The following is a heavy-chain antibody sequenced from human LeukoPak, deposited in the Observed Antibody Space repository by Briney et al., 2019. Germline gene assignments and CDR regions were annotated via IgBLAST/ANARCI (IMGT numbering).Heavy chain of an antibody. CDR1: GYTFTSYG. CDR3: ARARRYFDWWILYGMDV. Sequence: ASVKLSCKASGYTFTSYGISWVRQAHGQGLEWMGWISAYNGNTNYAQKLQGRVTMTTDTSTSTAYMELRRLRSDDSAVYYCARARRYFDWWILYGMDVWGQGTTVTVSS. CDR2: ISAYNGNT. D-gene: IGHD3-9*01. V-gene: IGHV1-18*01. J-gene: IGHJ6*02.